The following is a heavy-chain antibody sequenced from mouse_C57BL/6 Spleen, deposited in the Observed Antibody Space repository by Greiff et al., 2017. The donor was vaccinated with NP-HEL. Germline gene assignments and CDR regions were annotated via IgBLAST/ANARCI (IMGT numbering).Heavy chain of an antibody. D-gene: IGHD2-4*01. J-gene: IGHJ4*01. CDR3: ARDEGYDDYDRYAMDY. CDR2: ISDGGSYT. Sequence: EVKLMESGGGLVKPGGSLKLSCAASGFTFSSYAMSWVRQTPEKRLEWVATISDGGSYTYYPDNVKGRFTISRDNANNNLYLQMSHLKSDDTAMYYCARDEGYDDYDRYAMDYWGQGTSVTVSS. CDR1: GFTFSSYA. V-gene: IGHV5-4*01.